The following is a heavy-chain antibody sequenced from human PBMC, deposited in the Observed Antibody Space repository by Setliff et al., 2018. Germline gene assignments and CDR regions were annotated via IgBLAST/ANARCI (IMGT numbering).Heavy chain of an antibody. CDR2: INHDGSEK. J-gene: IGHJ3*01. V-gene: IGHV3-7*01. D-gene: IGHD3-3*01. CDR3: ARGFWSGYSAAFDL. Sequence: LSLTCAGSGFTFNTYWMTWVRQAPGKGLGWVANINHDGSEKDYPDSVQGRFTISRDNAKNSMYLQINSLRPEDTALYYCARGFWSGYSAAFDLWGQGTMVTVSS. CDR1: GFTFNTYW.